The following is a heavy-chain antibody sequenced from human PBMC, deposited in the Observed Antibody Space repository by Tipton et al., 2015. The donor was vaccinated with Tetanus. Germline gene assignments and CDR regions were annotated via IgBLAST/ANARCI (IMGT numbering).Heavy chain of an antibody. J-gene: IGHJ6*02. V-gene: IGHV4-39*01. CDR3: ARASGSPPSYYYYAADV. CDR1: GDPISSSSHY. CDR2: ISYSGFT. D-gene: IGHD1-26*01. Sequence: TLSLTCTVSGDPISSSSHYWGWIRQPPGKGLEWIGSISYSGFTYYNPSLKGRVTVSVDTSKSQFSLKVSSVTAADTAVYFCARASGSPPSYYYYAADVWGQGTTVTVSS.